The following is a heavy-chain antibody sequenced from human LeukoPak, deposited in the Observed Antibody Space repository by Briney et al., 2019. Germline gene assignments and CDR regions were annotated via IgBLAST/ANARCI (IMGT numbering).Heavy chain of an antibody. D-gene: IGHD2-15*01. CDR2: IAVGSGDT. CDR1: GFSFTTSA. V-gene: IGHV1-58*01. CDR3: AADRNHCSGVTCYSRFFWFEP. J-gene: IGHJ5*02. Sequence: SVKVSCKASGFSFTTSAVQWVRRARGQRLEWIGWIAVGSGDTNYAQKFQERVTMSSDMSTSAAYMELSSLRSEDTAVYYCAADRNHCSGVTCYSRFFWFEPWGQGTLVTVSS.